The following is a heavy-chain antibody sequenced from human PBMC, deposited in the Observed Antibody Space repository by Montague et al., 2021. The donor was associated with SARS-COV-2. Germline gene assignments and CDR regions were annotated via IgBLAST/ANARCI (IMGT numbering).Heavy chain of an antibody. CDR2: IYYTGST. CDR1: SGSISTYY. Sequence: SETLSLTCSVSSGSISTYYWSWIRQPPGKGLEWIGYIYYTGSTNYNPSLKSRVTISIDTSKNQSSLKVSSVTAADMAVYYCARAGGYCTGVSCYYDYWGQGTPVTVSS. CDR3: ARAGGYCTGVSCYYDY. V-gene: IGHV4-59*01. J-gene: IGHJ4*01. D-gene: IGHD2-15*01.